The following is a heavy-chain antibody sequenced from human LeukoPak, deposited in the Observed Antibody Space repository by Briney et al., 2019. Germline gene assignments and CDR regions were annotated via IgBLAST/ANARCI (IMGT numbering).Heavy chain of an antibody. CDR2: ISSSGSTM. D-gene: IGHD3-22*01. CDR3: ARDNYDSSGYYFD. CDR1: GFTFSSYS. Sequence: GGSLRLSCAASGFTFSSYSMNWVRQAPGKGLEWVSYISSSGSTMYYADSVKGRFTISRDNAKNSLYLQMNSLRAEDTAVYYCARDNYDSSGYYFDWGQGTLVTVSS. J-gene: IGHJ4*02. V-gene: IGHV3-48*04.